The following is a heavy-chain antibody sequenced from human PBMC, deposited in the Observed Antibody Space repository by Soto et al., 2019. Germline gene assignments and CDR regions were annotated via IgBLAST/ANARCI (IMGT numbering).Heavy chain of an antibody. D-gene: IGHD6-13*01. CDR3: ARYRREAVAGYTLDN. J-gene: IGHJ4*02. Sequence: RSLTCTVSGGSISSNYWTWIRQPPGKGLEWIGYVYNSGSTNYNPSLKSRVTISEDTSKSQFSLKVNSMTAADTAVYYCARYRREAVAGYTLDNWGQGILVTV. V-gene: IGHV4-59*01. CDR2: VYNSGST. CDR1: GGSISSNY.